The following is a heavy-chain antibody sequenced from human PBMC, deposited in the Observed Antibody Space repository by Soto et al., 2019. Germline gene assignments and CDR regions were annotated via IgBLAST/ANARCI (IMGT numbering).Heavy chain of an antibody. CDR3: GRGNEEVGV. Sequence: SQTLSLTCAISGDSVSSNSAVWNWIRQSPSRGLEWLGRTYYKTKWNYNYAVSVKSRITINPDTSKNQFSLQLESVTPEDTAVYYCGRGNEEVGVWGQGTTVTVSS. CDR2: TYYKTKWNY. D-gene: IGHD1-1*01. CDR1: GDSVSSNSAV. J-gene: IGHJ6*02. V-gene: IGHV6-1*01.